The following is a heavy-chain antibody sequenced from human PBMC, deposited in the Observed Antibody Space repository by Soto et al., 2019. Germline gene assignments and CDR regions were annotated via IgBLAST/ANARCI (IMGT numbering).Heavy chain of an antibody. CDR3: ARENCTNGVCYANSYGMDV. Sequence: GESLKISCKGSGYSFTSYWISWVRQMPGKGLEWMGRIDPSDSYTNYSPSFQGHVTISADKSISTAYLQWSSLKASDTAMYYCARENCTNGVCYANSYGMDVWGQGTTVTVSS. J-gene: IGHJ6*02. V-gene: IGHV5-10-1*01. D-gene: IGHD2-8*01. CDR2: IDPSDSYT. CDR1: GYSFTSYW.